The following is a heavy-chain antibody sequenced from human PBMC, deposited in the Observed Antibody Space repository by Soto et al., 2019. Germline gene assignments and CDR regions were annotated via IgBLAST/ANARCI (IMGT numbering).Heavy chain of an antibody. D-gene: IGHD3-22*01. Sequence: QLHESGPGVVKPSETLSLTCTVSGDYINNNDYYWKWIRQTPGKGLEWIGFVYYSGSTYYIPSLKSRLSMSVDTSKNQFSLTLSSLTASDTAIYYCARMSYYYDKWYFDLWGRGTLVTVSS. J-gene: IGHJ2*01. CDR2: VYYSGST. CDR3: ARMSYYYDKWYFDL. CDR1: GDYINNNDYY. V-gene: IGHV4-30-4*01.